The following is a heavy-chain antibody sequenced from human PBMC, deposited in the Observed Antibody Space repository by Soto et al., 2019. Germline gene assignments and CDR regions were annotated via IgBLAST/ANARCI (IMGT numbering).Heavy chain of an antibody. CDR3: AKMSTSSWYIDYVDF. CDR1: GISFTTYA. D-gene: IGHD6-13*01. CDR2: IGSSGGTI. J-gene: IGHJ4*02. V-gene: IGHV3-23*01. Sequence: EVQLLESGGGLVQPGGSLRLSCVASGISFTTYAMTWVRLAPGKGLEWVSGIGSSGGTIYYADSVKGRFTISRDISKNTGYLQMNRLRAEDTAVYYCAKMSTSSWYIDYVDFWGPGTLVTVSS.